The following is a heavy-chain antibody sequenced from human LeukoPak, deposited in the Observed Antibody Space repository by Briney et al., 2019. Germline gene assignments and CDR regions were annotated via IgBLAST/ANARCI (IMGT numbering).Heavy chain of an antibody. Sequence: GGSLRLSCAASGFTFSSYSMNWVRQAPGKGLEWVSSINSSSSYIYYADSVKGRFTISRDNAKNSLYLQMNSLRAEDTAVYYCARDGKGSSGRFLEWFIIGDFDYWGQGTLVTVSS. CDR1: GFTFSSYS. V-gene: IGHV3-21*01. J-gene: IGHJ4*02. CDR2: INSSSSYI. CDR3: ARDGKGSSGRFLEWFIIGDFDY. D-gene: IGHD3-3*01.